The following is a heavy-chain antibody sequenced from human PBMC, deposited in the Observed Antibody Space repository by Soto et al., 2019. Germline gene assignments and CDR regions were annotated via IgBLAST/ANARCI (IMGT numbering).Heavy chain of an antibody. Sequence: SETLSLTCPVSGGSISSYYWSWIRQPPGKGLEWIGYIYYSGSTNYNPSLKSRVTISVDRSKNQFSLKLSSVTAADTAVYYCARTPAPGIAAYLDYWGQGTLVTVSS. J-gene: IGHJ4*02. CDR2: IYYSGST. CDR3: ARTPAPGIAAYLDY. D-gene: IGHD6-13*01. V-gene: IGHV4-59*12. CDR1: GGSISSYY.